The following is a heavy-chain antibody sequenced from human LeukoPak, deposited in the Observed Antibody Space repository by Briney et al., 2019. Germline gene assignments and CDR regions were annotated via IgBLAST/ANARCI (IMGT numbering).Heavy chain of an antibody. V-gene: IGHV3-33*01. J-gene: IGHJ6*02. CDR3: ARDVEDSSSWYVGYYYYGMEV. CDR1: GFTFSSYG. D-gene: IGHD6-13*01. Sequence: PGRSLRLSCAASGFTFSSYGMHWVRQAPGKGLEWVAVIWYDGSNKYYADSVKGRFTISRDSSKNTLYLQMNSLRAEDTAVYYCARDVEDSSSWYVGYYYYGMEVWGQGTTVTVSS. CDR2: IWYDGSNK.